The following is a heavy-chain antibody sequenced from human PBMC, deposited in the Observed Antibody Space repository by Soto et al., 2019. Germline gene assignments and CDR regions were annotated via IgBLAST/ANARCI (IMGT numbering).Heavy chain of an antibody. CDR2: ISGSGGST. CDR1: GFTFSIFA. Sequence: GGSLRLSCAASGFTFSIFAMSWVRQSPGKGLEWVSTISGSGGSTYYADAVKGRFTISRDNSMGTLYLQMKSLRVEDTAICYCAKEVSLGSTVDLGYWGQGALVTVSS. CDR3: AKEVSLGSTVDLGY. V-gene: IGHV3-23*01. D-gene: IGHD7-27*01. J-gene: IGHJ4*02.